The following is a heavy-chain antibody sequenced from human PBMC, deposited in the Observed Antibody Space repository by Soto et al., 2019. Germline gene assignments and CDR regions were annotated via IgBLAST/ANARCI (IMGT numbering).Heavy chain of an antibody. CDR2: ISAYNGNT. V-gene: IGHV1-18*04. Sequence: ASLKVSCKASGYTFTSYGFSWVRQAPGQGLEWMGWISAYNGNTNYAQKLQGRVTMTTDTSTSTAYMELRSLRSDDTAVYYCARSVGLRHAMDVWGQGTTVTVSS. CDR3: ARSVGLRHAMDV. CDR1: GYTFTSYG. D-gene: IGHD4-17*01. J-gene: IGHJ6*02.